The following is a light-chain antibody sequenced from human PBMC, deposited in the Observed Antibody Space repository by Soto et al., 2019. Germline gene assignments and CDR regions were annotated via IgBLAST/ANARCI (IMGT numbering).Light chain of an antibody. CDR3: SSYAGTSIV. CDR2: DVS. CDR1: SSDVGGYDY. Sequence: QSALTQPPSASGSPGQSVAISCTGTSSDVGGYDYVSWYQQHPGKAPKLMIYDVSKRPSGVPDRFSGSKSGNTASLTVSGLQAEDEADYYCSSYAGTSIVFGTGTKVTV. J-gene: IGLJ1*01. V-gene: IGLV2-8*01.